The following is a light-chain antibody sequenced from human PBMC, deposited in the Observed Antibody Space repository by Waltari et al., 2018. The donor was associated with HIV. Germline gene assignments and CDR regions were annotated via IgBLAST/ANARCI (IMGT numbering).Light chain of an antibody. CDR2: AAS. CDR3: LQDFNYPRT. Sequence: AIQMTQSPSSLSASVGDRVTTTCRASQGIRNDLGWYQQKPGKSPNRLTYAASSLESGVPSRFSGSGSGTVFTLTISSLQPEDFATYYCLQDFNYPRTFGQGTKVEIK. V-gene: IGKV1-6*01. J-gene: IGKJ1*01. CDR1: QGIRND.